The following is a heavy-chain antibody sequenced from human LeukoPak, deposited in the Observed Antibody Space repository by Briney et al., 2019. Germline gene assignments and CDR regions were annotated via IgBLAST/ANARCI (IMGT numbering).Heavy chain of an antibody. J-gene: IGHJ3*02. D-gene: IGHD1-1*01. CDR3: ARGGLIQRHAFDI. CDR2: ISSSGSTI. V-gene: IGHV3-48*03. CDR1: GFTFSSYE. Sequence: GGSLRLSCAASGFTFSSYEMNWVRQAPGKGLEWVSYISSSGSTIYYADSVKGRFTISRDNAKNSLYLQMNSLRGEDTALYYCARGGLIQRHAFDIWGQGTMVTVSS.